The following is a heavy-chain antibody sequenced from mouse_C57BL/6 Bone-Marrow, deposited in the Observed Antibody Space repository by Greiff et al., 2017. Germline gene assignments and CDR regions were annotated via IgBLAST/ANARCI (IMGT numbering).Heavy chain of an antibody. V-gene: IGHV1-72*01. J-gene: IGHJ2*01. CDR1: GYTFTSYW. Sequence: VQLQQPGAELVKPGASVTLSCTASGYTFTSYWMHWVKQRPGRGLEWIGRIDPNGGGTKYNEKFKSKATLTVDKPSSTAYMQLSSLTSEDSAVYYCARWGLDYWGKGTTLTVSS. CDR2: IDPNGGGT. CDR3: ARWGLDY.